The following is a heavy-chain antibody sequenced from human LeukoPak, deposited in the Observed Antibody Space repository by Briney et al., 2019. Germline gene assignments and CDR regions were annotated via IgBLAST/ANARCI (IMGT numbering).Heavy chain of an antibody. CDR3: ARVVPPTDYGSGSYFWDPYYFDY. J-gene: IGHJ4*02. D-gene: IGHD3-10*01. Sequence: GGSLRLSCAASGFTFSDYYMNWIRQAPGKGLEWISYISSSNNTIDYADSVKGRFTISRDNAKNSLYLQMNSLRAEDTAIYYCARVVPPTDYGSGSYFWDPYYFDYWGQGTLVTVSS. CDR2: ISSSNNTI. CDR1: GFTFSDYY. V-gene: IGHV3-11*01.